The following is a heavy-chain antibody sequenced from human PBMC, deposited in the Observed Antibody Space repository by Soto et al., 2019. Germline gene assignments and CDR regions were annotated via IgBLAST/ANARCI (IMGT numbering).Heavy chain of an antibody. Sequence: QVQLVQSGAELKKPGSSVKVSCSASGVTFSSYAFTWVRQAPGQGLEWMGNIIPVFRTSNYAQGFQGRLTISADESTNTIYMEMSILRSEDTAVYFCAKDGSWDGGGGESWGQGTLVIVSS. CDR1: GVTFSSYA. D-gene: IGHD3-16*01. V-gene: IGHV1-69*18. CDR2: IIPVFRTS. J-gene: IGHJ4*02. CDR3: AKDGSWDGGGGES.